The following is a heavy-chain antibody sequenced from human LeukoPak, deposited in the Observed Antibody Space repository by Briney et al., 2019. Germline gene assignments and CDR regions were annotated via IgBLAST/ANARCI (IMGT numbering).Heavy chain of an antibody. D-gene: IGHD1-26*01. J-gene: IGHJ4*02. V-gene: IGHV4-31*11. Sequence: SETLSLTCAVSGGSITIGAYYWTWIRQYPGKGLEWIGYIFYTGGTYYNPSLKSRVTISVDTSKQFSLKLSSVTAADTALYYCASGDWWELLHYWGQGTLVTVSS. CDR3: ASGDWWELLHY. CDR2: IFYTGGT. CDR1: GGSITIGAYY.